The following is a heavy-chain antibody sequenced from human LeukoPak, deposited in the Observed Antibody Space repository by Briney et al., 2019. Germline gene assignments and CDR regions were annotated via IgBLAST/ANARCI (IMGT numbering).Heavy chain of an antibody. CDR1: GGSISSDDYY. Sequence: SQTLSLTCTVSGGSISSDDYYWSWIRQSPGKGLEWIGEINHSGSTNYNPSLKSRVTISVDTSKNQFSLKLSSVTAADTAVYYCARGANFYYYGMDVWGQGTTVTVSS. J-gene: IGHJ6*02. CDR3: ARGANFYYYGMDV. V-gene: IGHV4-30-2*06. CDR2: INHSGST. D-gene: IGHD4/OR15-4a*01.